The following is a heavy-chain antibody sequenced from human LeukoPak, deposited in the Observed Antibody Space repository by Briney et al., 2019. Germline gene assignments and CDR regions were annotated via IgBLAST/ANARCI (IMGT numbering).Heavy chain of an antibody. D-gene: IGHD6-19*01. V-gene: IGHV1-3*01. J-gene: IGHJ3*02. CDR1: GYTFTSYA. CDR2: INAGNGNT. CDR3: ATSITVAPDAFDI. Sequence: ASVKVSCKASGYTFTSYAMHWVRQAPGQRHEWMGWINAGNGNTKYSQKFQGRVTITRDTSASTAYMELSSLRSEDTAVYYCATSITVAPDAFDIWGQGTMVTVSS.